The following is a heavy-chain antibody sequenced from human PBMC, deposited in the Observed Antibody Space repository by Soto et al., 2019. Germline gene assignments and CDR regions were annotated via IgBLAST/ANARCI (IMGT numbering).Heavy chain of an antibody. J-gene: IGHJ4*02. CDR1: GFTFSSYG. D-gene: IGHD3-3*01. V-gene: IGHV3-30*18. Sequence: QVQLVESGGGVVQPGRSLRLSCAASGFTFSSYGMHWVRQAPGKGLEWVAVMSYDGSNKYYADSVKGRFTIPRDNSKNTLYLKMNSLRAEDTAVYYCAKETIFRVFGDYWGQGTLVTVSS. CDR2: MSYDGSNK. CDR3: AKETIFRVFGDY.